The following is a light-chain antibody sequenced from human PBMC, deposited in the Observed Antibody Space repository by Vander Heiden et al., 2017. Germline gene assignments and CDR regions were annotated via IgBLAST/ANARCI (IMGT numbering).Light chain of an antibody. V-gene: IGKV4-1*01. J-gene: IGKJ1*01. CDR3: QQYYTTPT. CDR2: WAS. Sequence: DFVMTQSPDSLAVSLGERATIKCKSSQSVLYSSNNKNYLAWYQQKPGQPPKLLFYWASTRESGVPDRFSGSGSGTDFTLTISSLQAEDVAVYYCQQYYTTPTFGQGTKVEIK. CDR1: QSVLYSSNNKNY.